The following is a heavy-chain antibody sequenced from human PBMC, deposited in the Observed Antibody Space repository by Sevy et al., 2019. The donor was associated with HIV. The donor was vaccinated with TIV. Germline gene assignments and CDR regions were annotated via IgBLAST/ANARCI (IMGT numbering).Heavy chain of an antibody. CDR1: GFSFSDSA. CDR2: IRSQDNNYAT. D-gene: IGHD6-19*01. V-gene: IGHV3-73*01. CDR3: SRHKEPWRVLDSKDGMDV. Sequence: GESLKISCAASGFSFSDSAMHWVRQASGKGLEWIGRIRSQDNNYATSSAASVRDRFTISRDDAKNTAYLQMDSLKTEDTAVYYCSRHKEPWRVLDSKDGMDVWGQGTTVTVSS. J-gene: IGHJ6*02.